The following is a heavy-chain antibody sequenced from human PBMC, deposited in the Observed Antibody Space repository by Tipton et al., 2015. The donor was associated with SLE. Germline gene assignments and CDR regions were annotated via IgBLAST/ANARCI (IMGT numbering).Heavy chain of an antibody. J-gene: IGHJ4*02. CDR2: ISSRGSTM. D-gene: IGHD6-13*01. V-gene: IGHV3-11*04. Sequence: SLRLSCAASGFTFSDYYMSWIRQAPGKGLEWVSYISSRGSTMYYADSVKGRFTISRDNAKNSLYLQMNSLRAEDTAVYYCAKVVIAAAVDYWGQGTLVTVSS. CDR1: GFTFSDYY. CDR3: AKVVIAAAVDY.